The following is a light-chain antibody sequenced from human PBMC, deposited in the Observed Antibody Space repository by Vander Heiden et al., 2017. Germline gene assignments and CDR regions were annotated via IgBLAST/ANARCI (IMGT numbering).Light chain of an antibody. V-gene: IGLV1-51*01. CDR1: SSNIGNNY. CDR2: DNN. J-gene: IGLJ3*02. CDR3: STWDTSLSAVV. Sequence: QSVLTQPPSVSAAPGQKVTISCSGSSSNIGNNYVSWYQQFQGTTPKHLISDNNKRPSGTPDRFSGSKSGTSATLGITGLQTGDEADYYCSTWDTSLSAVVFGGGTKVNVL.